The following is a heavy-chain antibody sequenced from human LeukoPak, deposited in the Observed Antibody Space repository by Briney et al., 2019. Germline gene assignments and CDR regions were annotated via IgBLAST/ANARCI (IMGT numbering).Heavy chain of an antibody. CDR3: AKRGSSVNATPRDYFDY. J-gene: IGHJ4*02. D-gene: IGHD2-15*01. Sequence: GGSLRLSCAASGFTFCSYAMSWVRQAPGKGLEWVSVISGSGDSTYYADSVKGRFTISRDNSKNTLYLQMNSLRAEDTAVYFCAKRGSSVNATPRDYFDYWGQGNLVTVSS. V-gene: IGHV3-23*01. CDR2: ISGSGDST. CDR1: GFTFCSYA.